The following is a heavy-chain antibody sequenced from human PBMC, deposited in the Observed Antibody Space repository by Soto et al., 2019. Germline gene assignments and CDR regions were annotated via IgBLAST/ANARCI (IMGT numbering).Heavy chain of an antibody. Sequence: SXKVSFKAFGYSXTSYGIALVRQAPGQGLEWMGWISAYNGDTKFAKRFQGRVTITTDTSTRTAYMELGSLRSDDTAVYYCAGPFTGGEFDLDVWGQGTTGTVSS. CDR2: ISAYNGDT. D-gene: IGHD1-26*01. CDR3: AGPFTGGEFDLDV. V-gene: IGHV1-18*01. J-gene: IGHJ6*02. CDR1: GYSXTSYG.